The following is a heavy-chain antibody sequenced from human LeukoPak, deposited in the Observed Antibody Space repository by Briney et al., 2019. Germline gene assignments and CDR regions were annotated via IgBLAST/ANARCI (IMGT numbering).Heavy chain of an antibody. J-gene: IGHJ4*02. Sequence: GGSLRLSCAASGYTFSSYWMHWVRQVPGKGLVWVSRIDTGGSGTRYADSVKGRFTISRDNAKNTVYLQMNSLRAEDTAVYYCARVDGSPDYWGQGTLVTVSS. CDR2: IDTGGSGT. V-gene: IGHV3-74*01. CDR3: ARVDGSPDY. D-gene: IGHD2-15*01. CDR1: GYTFSSYW.